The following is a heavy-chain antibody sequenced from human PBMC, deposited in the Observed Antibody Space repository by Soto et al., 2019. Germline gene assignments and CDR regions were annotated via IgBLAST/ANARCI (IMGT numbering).Heavy chain of an antibody. D-gene: IGHD3-22*01. CDR3: ARAPITMTEGPWFDP. CDR2: ISAYNGNT. J-gene: IGHJ5*02. Sequence: SVKVSCKASGYTFTSYGISWVRQAPGQGLEWMGWISAYNGNTNYAQKLQGRVTMTTDTSTSTAYMELRSLRSDDTAVYYCARAPITMTEGPWFDPWGQGTLVTVSS. CDR1: GYTFTSYG. V-gene: IGHV1-18*04.